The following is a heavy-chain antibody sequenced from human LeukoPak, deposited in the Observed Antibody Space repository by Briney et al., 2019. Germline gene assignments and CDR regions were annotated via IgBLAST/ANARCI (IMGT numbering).Heavy chain of an antibody. Sequence: PGGSLRLSCAASGFTFDDYAMHWVRQAPGKGLEWVSGMSWNSDSIGYADSVKGRFTISRDNAKNSLYLQMNSLRAEDTALYYCAKDYSAYYYGSGSYSGLGYWGQGTLVTVSS. D-gene: IGHD3-10*01. J-gene: IGHJ4*02. CDR3: AKDYSAYYYGSGSYSGLGY. CDR2: MSWNSDSI. V-gene: IGHV3-9*01. CDR1: GFTFDDYA.